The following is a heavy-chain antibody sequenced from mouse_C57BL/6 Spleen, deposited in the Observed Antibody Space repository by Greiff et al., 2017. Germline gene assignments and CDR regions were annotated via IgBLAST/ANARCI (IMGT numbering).Heavy chain of an antibody. J-gene: IGHJ2*01. Sequence: QVHVKQSGAELVRPGPSVTLSCKASGYTFTSYWMHWVKQRPGQGLEWIGVIDTSDSYTNYNQKFKGKATLTVDTSSSTAYMQLSSLTSEDSAVSYCARSERDFDYWGQGTTLTVSS. V-gene: IGHV1-59*01. CDR3: ARSERDFDY. CDR1: GYTFTSYW. CDR2: IDTSDSYT.